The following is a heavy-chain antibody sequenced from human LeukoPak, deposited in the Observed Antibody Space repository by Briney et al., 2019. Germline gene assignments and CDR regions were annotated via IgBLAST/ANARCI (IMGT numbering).Heavy chain of an antibody. J-gene: IGHJ4*02. CDR1: GLTFSSYA. CDR3: AKGGSGSYARLNYFDY. Sequence: GGSLRLSWAASGLTFSSYAMSWVRQAPGKGLEWVSTISGSGGITYYADSVKGRFTISRDNAKNTLCLQMNSLRAEDTAVYYCAKGGSGSYARLNYFDYWGQGTLVTVSS. V-gene: IGHV3-23*01. D-gene: IGHD1-26*01. CDR2: ISGSGGIT.